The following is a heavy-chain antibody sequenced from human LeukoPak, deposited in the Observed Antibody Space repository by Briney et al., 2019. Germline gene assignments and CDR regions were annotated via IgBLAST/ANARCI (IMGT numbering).Heavy chain of an antibody. D-gene: IGHD6-13*01. CDR3: ARLERSSWGRWFDP. CDR1: GGSISSYY. J-gene: IGHJ5*02. V-gene: IGHV4-4*09. Sequence: PSETLSLTCTVSGGSISSYYWSWIRQPPGKGLEWIWYIYTSGSTNYNPSLKRRVTISVDTSKNQFSLKLSSVTAADTAVYYCARLERSSWGRWFDPWGQGTLVTVSS. CDR2: IYTSGST.